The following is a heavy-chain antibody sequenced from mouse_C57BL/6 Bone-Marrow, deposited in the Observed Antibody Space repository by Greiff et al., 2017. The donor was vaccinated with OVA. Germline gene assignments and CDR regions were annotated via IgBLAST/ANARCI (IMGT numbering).Heavy chain of an antibody. CDR1: GFTFSSYA. CDR2: ISDGGSYT. D-gene: IGHD1-1*01. J-gene: IGHJ2*01. Sequence: EVQLVESGGGLVKPGGSLKLSCAASGFTFSSYAMSWVRQTPEKRLEWVATISDGGSYTYYPDNVKGRFTISRDNAKNNLYLQMSHLKSEDTAMYYCARGHYYYYFDYWGQGTTLTVSS. V-gene: IGHV5-4*01. CDR3: ARGHYYYYFDY.